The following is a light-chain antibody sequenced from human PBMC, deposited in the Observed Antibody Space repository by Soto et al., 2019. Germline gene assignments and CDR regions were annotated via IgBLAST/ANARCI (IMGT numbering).Light chain of an antibody. V-gene: IGKV3-20*01. CDR2: GAT. CDR1: QSVSSNY. CDR3: QQYGSSPYT. J-gene: IGKJ2*01. Sequence: EIVMTQSPATLSVSPGERATLSCRASQSVSSNYLAWYQQKPGQAPRLLIYGATSRATGIPDRFSGSVSGTDFTLTISRLEPEDFAVYYCQQYGSSPYTFGQGTKVDIK.